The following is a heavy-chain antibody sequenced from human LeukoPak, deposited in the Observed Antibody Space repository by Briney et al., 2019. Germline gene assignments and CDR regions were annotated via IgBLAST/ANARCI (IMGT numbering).Heavy chain of an antibody. CDR2: ISYDGSNK. CDR1: GFAFSHHY. J-gene: IGHJ4*02. V-gene: IGHV3-30*03. Sequence: GGSLKLSCVASGFAFSHHYMHWVRQAPGKGLEWVAAISYDGSNKYYADSVKGRFTVSRDNSKNTLYLQLNSLRAEDTAVYYCASQIAAAGTYLTPHYWGQGTLVTVSS. CDR3: ASQIAAAGTYLTPHY. D-gene: IGHD6-13*01.